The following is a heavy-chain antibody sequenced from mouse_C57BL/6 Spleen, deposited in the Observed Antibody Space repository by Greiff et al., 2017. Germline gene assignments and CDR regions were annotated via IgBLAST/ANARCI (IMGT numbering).Heavy chain of an antibody. CDR3: ARSFITTVVEDYAMDY. Sequence: VQLQQSGAELVKPGASVKISCKASGYAFSSYWMNWVKQRPGKGLEWIGQIYPGDGDTNYNGKFKGKATLTADKSSSTAYMQLSSLTSDDSAVYFCARSFITTVVEDYAMDYWGQGTSVTVSS. V-gene: IGHV1-80*01. CDR1: GYAFSSYW. J-gene: IGHJ4*01. CDR2: IYPGDGDT. D-gene: IGHD1-1*01.